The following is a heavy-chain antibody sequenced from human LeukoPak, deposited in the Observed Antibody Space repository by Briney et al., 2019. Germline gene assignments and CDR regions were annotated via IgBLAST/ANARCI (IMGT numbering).Heavy chain of an antibody. CDR1: GFTFSSAW. CDR2: IKSRTDGGTT. CDR3: ATEFYSNGYNF. D-gene: IGHD5-24*01. J-gene: IGHJ4*02. Sequence: GGSLRLSCPGSGFTFSSAWMTWVRQIPGKGREWVGHIKSRTDGGTTDYAAPVKGRFTISRDDSKNTVYLQMNSLKTEDSAVYFCATEFYSNGYNFWGQGTLVIVSS. V-gene: IGHV3-15*01.